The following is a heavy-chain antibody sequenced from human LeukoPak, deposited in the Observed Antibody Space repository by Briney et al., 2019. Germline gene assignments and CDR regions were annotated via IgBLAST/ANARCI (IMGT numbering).Heavy chain of an antibody. D-gene: IGHD5-18*01. CDR3: ARHRTAINRYGPYDAFDI. Sequence: SETLSLTCTVSGVSTSSSDYYWGWVRQPPGKGLEWIGSIYYSGRTYYNPPLKSRVTISEDTSKNQFSLKLSSVTAADTAVYYCARHRTAINRYGPYDAFDIWGHGTMVSVSS. CDR2: IYYSGRT. J-gene: IGHJ3*02. CDR1: GVSTSSSDYY. V-gene: IGHV4-39*01.